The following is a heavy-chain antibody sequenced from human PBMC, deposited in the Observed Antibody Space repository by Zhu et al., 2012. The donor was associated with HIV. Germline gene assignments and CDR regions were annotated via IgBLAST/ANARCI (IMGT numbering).Heavy chain of an antibody. CDR3: ARGSSSRYSTPFDY. D-gene: IGHD6-13*01. CDR2: IFHSGST. V-gene: IGHV4-4*02. CDR1: GGSISSSNW. J-gene: IGHJ4*02. Sequence: QVQLQESGPGLVEPSGTLSLTCAVSGGSISSSNWWSWVRQPPGKGLEWIGEIFHSGSTNYNPSLKSRVTISLDKSKNQFSLKLNSVTAADTAVYYCARGSSSRYSTPFDYWGQGILVTVFS.